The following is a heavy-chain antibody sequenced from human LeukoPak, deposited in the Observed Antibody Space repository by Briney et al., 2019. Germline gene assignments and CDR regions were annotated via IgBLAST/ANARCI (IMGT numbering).Heavy chain of an antibody. Sequence: ASVKVSCKASGYTFTSYYMHWVRQAPGQGLEWMGMINPSGGRTSYAQKFQGRVTMTRGTSTSTAYMELSSLRSEDTAVYYCARGGRDWNDCVGLWGQGTLVTVSS. D-gene: IGHD1-1*01. CDR3: ARGGRDWNDCVGL. J-gene: IGHJ4*02. CDR1: GYTFTSYY. V-gene: IGHV1-46*01. CDR2: INPSGGRT.